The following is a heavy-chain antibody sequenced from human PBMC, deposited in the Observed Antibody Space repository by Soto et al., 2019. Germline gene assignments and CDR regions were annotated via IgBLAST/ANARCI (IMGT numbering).Heavy chain of an antibody. CDR3: ARGYYGSGSYPPRPFDY. CDR1: GGTFSSYA. V-gene: IGHV1-69*06. J-gene: IGHJ4*02. D-gene: IGHD3-10*01. Sequence: GASVKVSCKASGGTFSSYAISWVRQAPGQGLEWMGGIIPIFGTANYAQKFQGRVTITADKSTSTAYMELSSLRSEDTAVYYCARGYYGSGSYPPRPFDYWGQGTLVTVSS. CDR2: IIPIFGTA.